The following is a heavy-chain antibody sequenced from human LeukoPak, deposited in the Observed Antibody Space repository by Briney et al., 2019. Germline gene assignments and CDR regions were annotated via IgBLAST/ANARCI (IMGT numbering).Heavy chain of an antibody. CDR1: GYTFTSYG. D-gene: IGHD3-16*02. V-gene: IGHV1-18*01. Sequence: ASVKVSCKASGYTFTSYGISWVQQAPGQGLEWMGWISAYNGNTNYAQKLQGRVTMTTDTSTSTAYMEVRSLRSDDTAVYYCASSGYIWGSYGSDYFDYWGQGTLVTVSS. CDR3: ASSGYIWGSYGSDYFDY. J-gene: IGHJ4*02. CDR2: ISAYNGNT.